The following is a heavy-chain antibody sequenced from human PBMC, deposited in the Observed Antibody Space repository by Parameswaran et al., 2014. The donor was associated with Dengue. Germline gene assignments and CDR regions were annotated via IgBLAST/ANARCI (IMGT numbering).Heavy chain of an antibody. Sequence: VRQAPGKGLEWVSSISSSSSYIYYADSVKGRFTISRDNAKNSLYLQMNSLRAEDTAVYYCARDITAAIRAFYFDYWGQGTLVTVSS. J-gene: IGHJ4*02. CDR3: ARDITAAIRAFYFDY. V-gene: IGHV3-21*01. D-gene: IGHD2-2*02. CDR2: ISSSSSYI.